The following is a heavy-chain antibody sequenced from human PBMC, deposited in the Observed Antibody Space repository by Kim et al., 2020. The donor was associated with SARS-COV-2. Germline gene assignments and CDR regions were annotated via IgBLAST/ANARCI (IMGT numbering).Heavy chain of an antibody. CDR3: ATQVGGVGSAV. Sequence: SETLSLTCDVSGDSIISNDWRSWVRQAPGKGLGWIGVIYYSGTTSYNPALKTRVTMSVDKSKNQFFLKLTSVTAADTAIYYCATQVGGVGSAVWGQGTLVAVSS. J-gene: IGHJ4*02. D-gene: IGHD3-16*01. V-gene: IGHV4-4*02. CDR1: GDSIISNDW. CDR2: IYYSGTT.